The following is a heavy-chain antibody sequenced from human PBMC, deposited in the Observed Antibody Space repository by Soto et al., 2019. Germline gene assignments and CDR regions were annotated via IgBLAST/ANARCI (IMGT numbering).Heavy chain of an antibody. CDR2: IRAYNGNT. CDR3: ARDLAAMDV. J-gene: IGHJ6*02. V-gene: IGHV1-18*01. CDR1: GYTFPSYA. Sequence: QVQLVQSGAEVKKPGASVKVSCKASGYTFPSYAIRWVRQAPGQGLEWMGWIRAYNGNTNYAQKFQGRVTMTTDTSTTTAYMEVRGLRFDDRAVNYCARDLAAMDVWGQGTTVTVSS.